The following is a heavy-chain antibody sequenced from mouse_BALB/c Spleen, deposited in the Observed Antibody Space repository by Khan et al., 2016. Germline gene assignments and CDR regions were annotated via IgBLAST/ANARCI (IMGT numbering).Heavy chain of an antibody. D-gene: IGHD2-2*01. V-gene: IGHV9-3-1*01. CDR2: INTYTGEP. CDR1: GYSFTNYG. Sequence: QIQLVQSGPEMKKPGETVKISCKASGYSFTNYGMNWVKQAPGKGLKWMGWINTYTGEPTYADDFKGRFAFSLETSASTAYLQINNLKNEDTATCFCARRRLRLPFDYWGQGTTLTVSS. J-gene: IGHJ2*01. CDR3: ARRRLRLPFDY.